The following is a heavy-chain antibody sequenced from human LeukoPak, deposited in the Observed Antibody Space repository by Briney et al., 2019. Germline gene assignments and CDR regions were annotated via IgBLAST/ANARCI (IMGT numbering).Heavy chain of an antibody. J-gene: IGHJ5*02. CDR1: GGSISGYY. D-gene: IGHD3-22*01. V-gene: IGHV4-34*01. CDR2: INHSGST. Sequence: SETLSLTCTVSGGSISGYYWSWIRQPPGKGLEWIGEINHSGSTNYNPSLKSRVTISVDTSKNQFSLKLSSVTAADTAVYYCARGPYDSSGYVPWGQGTLVTVSS. CDR3: ARGPYDSSGYVP.